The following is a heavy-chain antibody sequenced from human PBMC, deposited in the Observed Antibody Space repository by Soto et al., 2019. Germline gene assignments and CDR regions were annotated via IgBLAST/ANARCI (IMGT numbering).Heavy chain of an antibody. CDR3: AKVFSGMIVVVIPYYFDY. Sequence: WGSLRRSCAACGFTFSSYAMSWVRQAPGKGLERVSAISGSGGSTYYADSVKGRFSISRDNSKNTLYLQMNSLRAEDTAVYYCAKVFSGMIVVVIPYYFDYWGQGTLVTVSS. CDR1: GFTFSSYA. V-gene: IGHV3-23*01. J-gene: IGHJ4*02. CDR2: ISGSGGST. D-gene: IGHD3-22*01.